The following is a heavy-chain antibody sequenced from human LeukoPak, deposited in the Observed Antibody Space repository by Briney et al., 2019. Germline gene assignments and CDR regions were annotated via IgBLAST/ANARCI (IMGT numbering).Heavy chain of an antibody. CDR2: INGDGSSI. CDR3: ARGRAGYSYGLD. J-gene: IGHJ4*02. Sequence: PGGSLRLSCAASGFTFSSYWMHWVRQAPGKGLVWVSRINGDGSSISYTDSVKGRFTVSRDNAKNTVYLQMNSPRAEDTAVYYCARGRAGYSYGLDWGQGTLVTVSS. CDR1: GFTFSSYW. V-gene: IGHV3-74*01. D-gene: IGHD5-18*01.